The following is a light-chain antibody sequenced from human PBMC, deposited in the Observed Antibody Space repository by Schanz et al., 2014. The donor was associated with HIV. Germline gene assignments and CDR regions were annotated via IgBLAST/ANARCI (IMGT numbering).Light chain of an antibody. V-gene: IGLV2-8*01. CDR2: EVN. CDR1: TSDIGGYNY. Sequence: QSALTQPPSASGSPGQSVTISCTGTTSDIGGYNYVSWYQQHPDKAPQLLIYEVNMRPSGVPYRFSASKSGTSASLVITGLQAEDEASYFCETYDSSLSGFVVFGGGTKLTVL. J-gene: IGLJ2*01. CDR3: ETYDSSLSGFVV.